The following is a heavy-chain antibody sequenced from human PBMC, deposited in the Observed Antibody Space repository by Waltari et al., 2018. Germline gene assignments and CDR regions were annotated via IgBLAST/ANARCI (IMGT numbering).Heavy chain of an antibody. CDR2: ISYDGSNK. CDR1: GFTFSSYA. Sequence: QVQLVESGGGVVQPGRSLRLSCAASGFTFSSYAMHWVRQAPGKGLEWVAVISYDGSNKYYADSVKGRFTISRDNSKNTLYLQMNSLRAEDTAVYYCARAMTIFGVVIIRGDAFDIWGQGTMVTVSS. V-gene: IGHV3-30-3*01. CDR3: ARAMTIFGVVIIRGDAFDI. J-gene: IGHJ3*02. D-gene: IGHD3-3*01.